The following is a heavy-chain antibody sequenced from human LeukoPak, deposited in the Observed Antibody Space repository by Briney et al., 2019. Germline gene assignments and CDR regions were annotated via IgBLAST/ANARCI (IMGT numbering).Heavy chain of an antibody. D-gene: IGHD6-19*01. Sequence: PGGSLRLSCAASGFTFSSYAMSWVRQAPGKGLEWVSGISGSGGSTYYADSVKGRFTISRDNSKNTLYLQMNSLRAEDTAVYSCAKALKQWLVPGAFDIGGQGTMVTVS. V-gene: IGHV3-23*01. CDR1: GFTFSSYA. CDR2: ISGSGGST. J-gene: IGHJ3*02. CDR3: AKALKQWLVPGAFDI.